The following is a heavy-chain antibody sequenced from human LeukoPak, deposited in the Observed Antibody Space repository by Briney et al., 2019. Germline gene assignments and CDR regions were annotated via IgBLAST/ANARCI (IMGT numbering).Heavy chain of an antibody. Sequence: SETLSLTCTVSGGSISSSSYYWDWIRQPPGKGLEWIGSIYYSGSTFYNPSLKSRVTISVDKFKNQFSLKVNSVTAADTAVYYCARRTVDGPFEYWGQGTLVTVSS. CDR1: GGSISSSSYY. V-gene: IGHV4-39*01. J-gene: IGHJ4*02. CDR2: IYYSGST. CDR3: ARRTVDGPFEY. D-gene: IGHD4-23*01.